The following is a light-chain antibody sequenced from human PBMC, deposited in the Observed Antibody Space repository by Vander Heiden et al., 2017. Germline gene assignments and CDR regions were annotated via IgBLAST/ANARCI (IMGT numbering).Light chain of an antibody. CDR1: QSVSSSY. CDR2: GAS. J-gene: IGKJ4*01. CDR3: QQYGSSPAP. Sequence: ELVLTQSPGTLSLSPGERATLSCRASQSVSSSYLAWYQQKPGQAPRRLIYGASSRATGIPDRFSGSGSGTDFTLTISRLEPEDFAVYYCQQYGSSPAPFGGGTKVEIK. V-gene: IGKV3-20*01.